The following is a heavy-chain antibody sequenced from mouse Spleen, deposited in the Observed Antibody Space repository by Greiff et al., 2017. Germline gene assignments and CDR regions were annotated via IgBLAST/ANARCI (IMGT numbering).Heavy chain of an antibody. Sequence: QVQLKESGAELVRPGASVTLSCKASGYTFTDYEMHWVKQTPVHGLEWIGAIDPETGGTAYNQKFKGKAILTADKSSSTAYMELRSLTSEDSAVYYCTRNYYPPDWYFDVWGTGTTVTVSS. V-gene: IGHV1-15*01. CDR3: TRNYYPPDWYFDV. D-gene: IGHD1-1*01. J-gene: IGHJ1*03. CDR1: GYTFTDYE. CDR2: IDPETGGT.